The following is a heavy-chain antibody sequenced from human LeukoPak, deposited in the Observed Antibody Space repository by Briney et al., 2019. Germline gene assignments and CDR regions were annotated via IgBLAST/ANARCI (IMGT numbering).Heavy chain of an antibody. V-gene: IGHV3-11*01. CDR2: ISGSGSTI. CDR1: GFTFSDFY. CDR3: ARGEILGRPSVGATGLAFDI. J-gene: IGHJ3*02. Sequence: PGGSLRLSCAASGFTFSDFYMSWIRQAPGRGLEWVSYISGSGSTIYYADSVKGRFTISRDNAKNSLNLQMNSLRAEDTAVYYCARGEILGRPSVGATGLAFDIWGQGTMVTVSS. D-gene: IGHD1-26*01.